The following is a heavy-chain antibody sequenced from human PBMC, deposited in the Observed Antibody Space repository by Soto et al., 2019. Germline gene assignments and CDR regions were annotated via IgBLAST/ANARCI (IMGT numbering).Heavy chain of an antibody. CDR2: SSAYNGNT. J-gene: IGHJ5*02. CDR1: GYTFTSYG. CDR3: ARDPVVAGMAMYNWFDP. D-gene: IGHD6-19*01. V-gene: IGHV1-18*01. Sequence: QVQLVQSGAEVKKPGASVKVSCKASGYTFTSYGISWVRQAPGQGLEWMGWSSAYNGNTNYALRLQGRITMTTDTTTSTAYMELRSLRSDDTAVYYCARDPVVAGMAMYNWFDPWGQGTLVTVSS.